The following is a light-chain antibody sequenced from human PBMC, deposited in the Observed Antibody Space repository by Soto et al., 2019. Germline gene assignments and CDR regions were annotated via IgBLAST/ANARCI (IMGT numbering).Light chain of an antibody. CDR1: RSNIESEN. Sequence: QSVVTQPPSVSGAPGQRVTISCAGRRSNIESENVQWYQQLPGTAPKLLTCGNRNRPGGVPDRFAGSKSGTSAYLAITGLQAEDEADYYCQSYDSSLSVLVFGGGTKLTVL. V-gene: IGLV1-40*01. J-gene: IGLJ3*02. CDR2: GNR. CDR3: QSYDSSLSVLV.